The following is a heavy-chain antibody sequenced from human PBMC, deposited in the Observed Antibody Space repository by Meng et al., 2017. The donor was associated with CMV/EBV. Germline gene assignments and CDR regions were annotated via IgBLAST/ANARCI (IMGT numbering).Heavy chain of an antibody. CDR2: ISSSGSTI. Sequence: GEFLKISCPAPGFTLSSYSMNWGRQAPGKGLDWVSYISSSGSTIYYADSVKGRFTISRDNAKNSLYLQMNSLRAEDTAVYYCARAFYYDSSGNWFDPWGQGTLVTVSS. V-gene: IGHV3-48*04. J-gene: IGHJ5*02. CDR1: GFTLSSYS. CDR3: ARAFYYDSSGNWFDP. D-gene: IGHD3-22*01.